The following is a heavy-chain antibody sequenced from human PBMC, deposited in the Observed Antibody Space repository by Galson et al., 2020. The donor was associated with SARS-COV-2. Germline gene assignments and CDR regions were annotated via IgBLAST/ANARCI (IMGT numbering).Heavy chain of an antibody. CDR3: ARQQQWLVHWFDP. V-gene: IGHV4-31*03. J-gene: IGHJ5*02. Sequence: SETLSLTCTVSGGSISSGGYYWSWIRQHPGKGLEWIGYISYSGSTYYNPSLKSRVTISVDTSKNQFSLKLSSVTAADTAVYYCARQQQWLVHWFDPWGQGTLVTVSS. CDR1: GGSISSGGYY. CDR2: ISYSGST. D-gene: IGHD6-19*01.